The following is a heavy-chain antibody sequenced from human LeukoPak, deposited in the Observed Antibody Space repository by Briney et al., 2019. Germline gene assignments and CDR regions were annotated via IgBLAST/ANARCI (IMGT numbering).Heavy chain of an antibody. CDR3: ARVGFFYGDYGNWFDP. Sequence: SETLSLTCTVSGGSISSSSYYWGWIRQPPGKGLEWIGSIYYSGSTYYNPSLKSRVTISVDTSKNQFSLKLSSVTAADTAVYYCARVGFFYGDYGNWFDPWGQGTLVTVSS. D-gene: IGHD4-17*01. V-gene: IGHV4-39*07. J-gene: IGHJ5*02. CDR1: GGSISSSSYY. CDR2: IYYSGST.